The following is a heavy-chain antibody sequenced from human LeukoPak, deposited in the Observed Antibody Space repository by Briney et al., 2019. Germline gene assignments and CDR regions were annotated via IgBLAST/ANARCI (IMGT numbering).Heavy chain of an antibody. CDR2: LYSSGST. CDR3: ANSPRQNNFYDY. V-gene: IGHV3-53*01. J-gene: IGHJ4*02. Sequence: GGSLRLSCAVSGFTVSSNYMSWVRQAPGKGLEWVSTLYSSGSTYYADSVKGRFTISRDNSKNTLYLQMNSLRAEDTAIYYCANSPRQNNFYDYWGQGTLVTVSS. D-gene: IGHD2/OR15-2a*01. CDR1: GFTVSSNY.